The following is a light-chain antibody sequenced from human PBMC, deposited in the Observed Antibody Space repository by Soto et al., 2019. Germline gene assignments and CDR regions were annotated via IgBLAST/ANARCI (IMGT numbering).Light chain of an antibody. CDR2: GAF. Sequence: EIVMTQSPVTLSVSPGERVTLSCRASQSVSSNLAWYQQKPGQAPSLLIYGAFTRATGIPDRFSGSGSGTEFTLTISSLQSEDFAVYYCQQYNNWPRTFGQGTKVDIK. CDR1: QSVSSN. CDR3: QQYNNWPRT. V-gene: IGKV3-15*01. J-gene: IGKJ1*01.